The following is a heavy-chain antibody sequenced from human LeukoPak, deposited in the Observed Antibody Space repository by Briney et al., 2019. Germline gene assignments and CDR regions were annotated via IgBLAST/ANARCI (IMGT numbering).Heavy chain of an antibody. V-gene: IGHV1-46*01. CDR2: INPSGGST. Sequence: ASVKVSCKASGYTFTRYYMYWVRQAPGQGLEWMGIINPSGGSTNYAQKFQGRVTMTRDTSTNTVYKELSSLRSEDTAVYYCARRFYDNLTGHTWYDYWGQGTLVTVSS. CDR1: GYTFTRYY. CDR3: ARRFYDNLTGHTWYDY. D-gene: IGHD3-9*01. J-gene: IGHJ4*02.